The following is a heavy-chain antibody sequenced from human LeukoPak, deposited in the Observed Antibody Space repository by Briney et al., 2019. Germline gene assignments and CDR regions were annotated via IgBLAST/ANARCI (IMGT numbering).Heavy chain of an antibody. Sequence: SETLSLTCAVYGGSFSGYYWSWIRQPPGKGLEWIGEINHSGSTNYNPSFKSRVTISVDTSKNQFSLKLSSVTAADTAVYYCARYPVTTLDPWGQGTLVTVSS. CDR3: ARYPVTTLDP. CDR1: GGSFSGYY. V-gene: IGHV4-34*01. CDR2: INHSGST. J-gene: IGHJ5*02. D-gene: IGHD4-17*01.